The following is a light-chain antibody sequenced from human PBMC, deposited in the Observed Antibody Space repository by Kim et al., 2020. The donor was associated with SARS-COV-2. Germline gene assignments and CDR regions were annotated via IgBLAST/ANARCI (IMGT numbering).Light chain of an antibody. J-gene: IGKJ4*01. CDR1: QNIDTY. V-gene: IGKV3-11*01. CDR2: DAS. Sequence: PGYSATLSCRASQNIDTYLAWYQQRPGQAPRLLVYDASNRATGVPDRFSGSGSGTDFTLTISSLEPEDFSIYYCQQRNSWPPAVTFGGGTKVDIK. CDR3: QQRNSWPPAVT.